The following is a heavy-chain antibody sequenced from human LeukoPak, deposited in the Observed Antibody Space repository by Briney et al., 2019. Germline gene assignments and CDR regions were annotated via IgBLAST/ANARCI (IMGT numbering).Heavy chain of an antibody. J-gene: IGHJ4*02. CDR1: GFTLSSYC. V-gene: IGHV3-21*01. D-gene: IGHD3-22*01. CDR3: ARDLHYYDSSGYYQY. Sequence: GALRLLCSGSGFTLSSYCLKWVPQAPGKGLEWVSSISSSSSYISYADSVKGRFTISRDNAKNSLYLQMNNLRAEDTAVYYCARDLHYYDSSGYYQYWGQGTLVTVSS. CDR2: ISSSSSYI.